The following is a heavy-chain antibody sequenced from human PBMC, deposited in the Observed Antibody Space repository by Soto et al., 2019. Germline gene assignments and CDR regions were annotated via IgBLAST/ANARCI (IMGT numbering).Heavy chain of an antibody. CDR1: GFTFSSYA. CDR3: ASPKTPWIQLWLPHQIDY. D-gene: IGHD5-18*01. Sequence: GGSLRLSCAASGFTFSSYAMHWVRQDPGKGLEWVAVISYDGSNKYYADSVKGRFTISRDNSKNTLYLQMNSLRAEDTAVYYCASPKTPWIQLWLPHQIDYWGQGTLVTVSS. V-gene: IGHV3-30-3*01. CDR2: ISYDGSNK. J-gene: IGHJ4*02.